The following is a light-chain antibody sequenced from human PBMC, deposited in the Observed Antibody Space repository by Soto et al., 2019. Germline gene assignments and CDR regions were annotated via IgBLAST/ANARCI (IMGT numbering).Light chain of an antibody. J-gene: IGLJ2*01. Sequence: QSALTQPASVSGSPGQSITISCTRTSSDVGGYNYVSWYQQHPGKAPKLMIYDVTHRPSGVSNRFSGSKSGNTASLTISGLQAEDEADYYCNSYTSSSTVVFGGGTKLTVL. CDR2: DVT. V-gene: IGLV2-14*03. CDR1: SSDVGGYNY. CDR3: NSYTSSSTVV.